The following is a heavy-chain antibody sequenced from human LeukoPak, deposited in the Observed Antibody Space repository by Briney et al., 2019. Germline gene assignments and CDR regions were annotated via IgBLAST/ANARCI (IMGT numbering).Heavy chain of an antibody. CDR1: GFTFSSYS. J-gene: IGHJ4*01. CDR3: ARRAGAYSHPYDY. V-gene: IGHV3-21*01. CDR2: ISSSSSYI. Sequence: GGSLRLSCAASGFTFSSYSMNWVRQAPGKGLEWVSSISSSSSYIYYADSVKGRFTISRDNAKHSLYLQMNSLRAEDTAVYYCARRAGAYSHPYDYWGHGTLVTVSS. D-gene: IGHD4/OR15-4a*01.